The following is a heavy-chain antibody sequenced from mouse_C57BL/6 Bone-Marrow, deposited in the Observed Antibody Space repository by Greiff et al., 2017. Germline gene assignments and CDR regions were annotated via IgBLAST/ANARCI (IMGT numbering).Heavy chain of an antibody. Sequence: VQLQQPGAELVKPGASVSMSCTVSGYTFPSYWITWVKQRPGQGLQWNGDIYPGSGSTNYNETFKSKATLTVDTSSSTAYMQLSSLPSEDSAVYYCATPYHSNYWYFYVWGTGTTVTVSS. CDR2: IYPGSGST. D-gene: IGHD2-5*01. V-gene: IGHV1-55*01. J-gene: IGHJ1*03. CDR1: GYTFPSYW. CDR3: ATPYHSNYWYFYV.